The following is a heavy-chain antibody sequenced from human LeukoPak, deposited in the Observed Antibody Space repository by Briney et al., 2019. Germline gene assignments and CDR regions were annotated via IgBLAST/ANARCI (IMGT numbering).Heavy chain of an antibody. J-gene: IGHJ6*03. Sequence: SETLSLTCSISGGSFSSYFWSWVRQPAGKGLEWIGRIYPSGNTNYNPSLKSRLTLSVDTSKNQFSLKLSSVTAAATAVYYCTRGSIAYYYMDVWGKGTTVTISS. D-gene: IGHD3-22*01. CDR2: IYPSGNT. V-gene: IGHV4-4*07. CDR3: TRGSIAYYYMDV. CDR1: GGSFSSYF.